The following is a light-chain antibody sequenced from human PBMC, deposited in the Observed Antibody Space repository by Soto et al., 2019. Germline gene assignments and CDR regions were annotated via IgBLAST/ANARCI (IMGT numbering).Light chain of an antibody. CDR3: QHRSNWPLT. Sequence: EIVLTQSPGTLSLSPGERATLSCRASQSFNSIYLAWYQQKPGQAPRLLIYGASSRATGIPDRFSGSGSGTDFTLTIGSLEPEDFALYYCQHRSNWPLTFGGGTKVDIK. J-gene: IGKJ4*01. V-gene: IGKV3D-20*02. CDR1: QSFNSIY. CDR2: GAS.